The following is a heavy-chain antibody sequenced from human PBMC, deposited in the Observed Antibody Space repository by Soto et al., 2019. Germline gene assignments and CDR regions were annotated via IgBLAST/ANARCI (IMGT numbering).Heavy chain of an antibody. CDR3: AREQQLVRGYYYYGMDV. D-gene: IGHD6-13*01. V-gene: IGHV3-74*01. CDR1: GFNFSSYG. CDR2: INCDGSST. Sequence: PGGSLRLSCAASGFNFSSYGMHWVRQDTGKGLVWVAGINCDGSSTSYADSVKGRFTISRDNAKNTLYLQMNSLRAEDTAVYYCAREQQLVRGYYYYGMDVWGQGTTVTVSS. J-gene: IGHJ6*02.